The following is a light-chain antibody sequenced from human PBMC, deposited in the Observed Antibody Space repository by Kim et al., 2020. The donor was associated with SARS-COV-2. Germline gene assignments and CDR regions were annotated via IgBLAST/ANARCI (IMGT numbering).Light chain of an antibody. V-gene: IGLV3-1*01. Sequence: VSPGQTGSITCSGDKLGDKYACWYQQKPGQSPVLVIYQDSKRPSGIPERFSGSNSGNTATLTISGTQAMDEADYYCQAWDSSTVVFGGGTQLTVL. J-gene: IGLJ2*01. CDR1: KLGDKY. CDR3: QAWDSSTVV. CDR2: QDS.